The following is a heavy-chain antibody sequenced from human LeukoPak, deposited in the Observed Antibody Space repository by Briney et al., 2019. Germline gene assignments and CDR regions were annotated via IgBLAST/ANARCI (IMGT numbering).Heavy chain of an antibody. CDR1: GFTFNNYA. CDR2: ISGSGGAT. CDR3: AKAPAAATKYYYGMDV. V-gene: IGHV3-23*01. Sequence: GGSLRLSCAASGFTFNNYAMSWVREAPGKGLEWVSAISGSGGATYYADSVKGRFTISRDNSKNTLFLHMNSLRVEDTAVYYCAKAPAAATKYYYGMDVWGQGTTVTVSS. D-gene: IGHD6-13*01. J-gene: IGHJ6*02.